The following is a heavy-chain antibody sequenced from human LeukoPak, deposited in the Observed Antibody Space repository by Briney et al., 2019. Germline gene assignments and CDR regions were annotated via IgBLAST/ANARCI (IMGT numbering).Heavy chain of an antibody. CDR2: ISGSGGGT. J-gene: IGHJ3*02. V-gene: IGHV3-23*01. CDR1: GFTFSTYA. CDR3: ARSIYASGSYYAFDI. D-gene: IGHD3-10*01. Sequence: PGGSLRLSCEASGFTFSTYAMSWVRQAPGNGLEWVSAISGSGGGTYYADSVKGRFTISRDNSKNTLSLQMNSLRAEDTAVFYCARSIYASGSYYAFDIWGQGTMVTVSS.